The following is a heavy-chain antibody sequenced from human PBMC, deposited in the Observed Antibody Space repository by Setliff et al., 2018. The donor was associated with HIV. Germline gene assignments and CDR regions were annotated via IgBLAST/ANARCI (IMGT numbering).Heavy chain of an antibody. J-gene: IGHJ5*02. CDR3: ARGWGLWFGQLSILPLDP. CDR2: LAPHSGDT. D-gene: IGHD3-10*01. V-gene: IGHV1-8*01. Sequence: ASVKVSCKASGYTFLNYDINWLRQAPGQGLEWMGRLAPHSGDTISADRFQGRLVMTTNTSTTTAFMELSSLRSDDTALYFCARGWGLWFGQLSILPLDPWGQGTLVTVSS. CDR1: GYTFLNYD.